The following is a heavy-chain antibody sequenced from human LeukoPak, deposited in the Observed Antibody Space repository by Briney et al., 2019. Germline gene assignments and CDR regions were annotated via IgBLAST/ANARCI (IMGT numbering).Heavy chain of an antibody. CDR1: GFTFTSYS. D-gene: IGHD1-14*01. CDR2: ISGGGGST. CDR3: AGTGTLGFGFDP. Sequence: PGGSLRLSCAASGFTFTSYSMNWVRQAPGKGLEWVSTISGGGGSTYYADSVKGRFTISRDNSKNTLYLQMNSLRAEDTAVYYCAGTGTLGFGFDPWGQGTLVTVSS. J-gene: IGHJ5*02. V-gene: IGHV3-23*01.